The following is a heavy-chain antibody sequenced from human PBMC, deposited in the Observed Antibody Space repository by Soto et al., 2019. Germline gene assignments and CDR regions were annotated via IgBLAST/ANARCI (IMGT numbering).Heavy chain of an antibody. CDR3: ARVSGIAAAGTVSYS. D-gene: IGHD6-13*01. Sequence: QVQLVQSGAEVKKPGASVKVSCKASGYTFTSYGISWVRQAPGQGLEWVGWISAYNGNTNYAQKLQGRVIMTTDTSPSTAYMELRSLRSDDTAVYYCARVSGIAAAGTVSYSWGPGTLVAVSS. V-gene: IGHV1-18*04. J-gene: IGHJ4*02. CDR1: GYTFTSYG. CDR2: ISAYNGNT.